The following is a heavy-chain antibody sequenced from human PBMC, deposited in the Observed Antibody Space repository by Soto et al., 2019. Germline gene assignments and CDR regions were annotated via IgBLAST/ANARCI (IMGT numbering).Heavy chain of an antibody. CDR1: GFTFSSYG. D-gene: IGHD6-19*01. J-gene: IGHJ3*02. CDR3: TRDLFIAVAAHDAFDI. Sequence: PGGSLRLSCAASGFTFSSYGMHWVRQAPGKGLEWVAVIWYDGSNKYYADSVKGRYTISRDDSKNTVYLQMNSLGAEDTAVYYCTRDLFIAVAAHDAFDIWGQGISVNVSS. CDR2: IWYDGSNK. V-gene: IGHV3-33*01.